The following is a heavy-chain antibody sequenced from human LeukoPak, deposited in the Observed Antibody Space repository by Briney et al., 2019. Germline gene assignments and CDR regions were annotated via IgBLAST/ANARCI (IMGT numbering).Heavy chain of an antibody. J-gene: IGHJ3*02. CDR2: IIPIFGTA. Sequence: ASVKVSCKASGGTFSSYAISWVRQAPGQGLERMGGIIPIFGTANYAQKFQGRVTITADESTSTAYMELSSLRSEDTAVYYCASTHGEQQLEAFDIWGQGTMVTVSS. D-gene: IGHD6-13*01. V-gene: IGHV1-69*13. CDR1: GGTFSSYA. CDR3: ASTHGEQQLEAFDI.